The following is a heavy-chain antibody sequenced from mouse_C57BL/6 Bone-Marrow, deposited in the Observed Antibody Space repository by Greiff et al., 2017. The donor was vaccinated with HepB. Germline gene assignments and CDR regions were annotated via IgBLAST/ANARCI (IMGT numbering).Heavy chain of an antibody. D-gene: IGHD2-3*01. CDR3: ARGYYVYYAMDY. Sequence: VQLQQSVAELVRPGASVKLSCTASGFNIKNPYMHWVKQRPEQGLEWIGRIDPANGNTKYAPKFQGKDTITADTSSNTAYLQLSSLTSEDTAIYYCARGYYVYYAMDYWGQGTSVTVSS. CDR2: IDPANGNT. J-gene: IGHJ4*01. CDR1: GFNIKNPY. V-gene: IGHV14-3*01.